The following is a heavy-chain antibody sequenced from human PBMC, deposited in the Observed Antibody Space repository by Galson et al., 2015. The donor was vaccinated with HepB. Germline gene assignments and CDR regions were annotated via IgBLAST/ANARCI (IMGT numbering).Heavy chain of an antibody. CDR2: IYWDDDK. Sequence: PALVKPTQTLTLTCAFSGFSLSSRGVGVGWIRQPPGKALQWLALIYWDDDKRYTPSLKTRLTITKDTSKNQVVLTLTNMDPVDTARYYCAHMDYHYESSFDYWGRGTLVTVSS. D-gene: IGHD3-22*01. V-gene: IGHV2-5*02. J-gene: IGHJ4*02. CDR3: AHMDYHYESSFDY. CDR1: GFSLSSRGVG.